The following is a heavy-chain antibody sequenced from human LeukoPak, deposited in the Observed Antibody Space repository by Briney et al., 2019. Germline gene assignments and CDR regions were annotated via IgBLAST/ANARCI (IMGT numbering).Heavy chain of an antibody. J-gene: IGHJ4*02. Sequence: GGSLRLSCAASGFTFSSYSMNWVRQAPGKGLEWVSFISSSRSYIYYADSVKGRFTISRDNAKNSLYLQMNSLRAEDTAVYYCARDFGVAYYDSSGYYKWSDYWGQGTLVTVSS. CDR2: ISSSRSYI. D-gene: IGHD3-22*01. CDR1: GFTFSSYS. CDR3: ARDFGVAYYDSSGYYKWSDY. V-gene: IGHV3-21*01.